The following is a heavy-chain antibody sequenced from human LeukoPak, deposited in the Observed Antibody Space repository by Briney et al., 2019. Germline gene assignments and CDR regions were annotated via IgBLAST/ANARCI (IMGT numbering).Heavy chain of an antibody. D-gene: IGHD5-18*01. CDR2: MRWESGST. V-gene: IGHV3-43*02. Sequence: GGSLRLSCAVSGFTFEDYAVQWVRQSRGKGLEGVSLMRWESGSTYYAAHAKGRFTISRDNSKNSLYLQMNSLRNDDTALYYCARHTEGYTYGYYYYGMDVWGQGTTVTVSS. CDR1: GFTFEDYA. J-gene: IGHJ6*02. CDR3: ARHTEGYTYGYYYYGMDV.